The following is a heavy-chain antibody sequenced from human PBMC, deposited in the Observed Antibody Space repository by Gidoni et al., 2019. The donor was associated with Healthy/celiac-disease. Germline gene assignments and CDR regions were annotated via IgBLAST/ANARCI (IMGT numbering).Heavy chain of an antibody. D-gene: IGHD3-22*01. CDR1: GFTFGDYA. CDR3: TRGPYYYDSSGYLFDY. Sequence: EVQLVESGGGLVKPGRSLRLSCTASGFTFGDYAMSWFRQAPGKGLEWVGFIRSKAYGGTTEYAASVKGRFTISRDDSKSIAYLQMNSLKTEDTAVYYCTRGPYYYDSSGYLFDYWGQGTLVTVSS. V-gene: IGHV3-49*05. J-gene: IGHJ4*02. CDR2: IRSKAYGGTT.